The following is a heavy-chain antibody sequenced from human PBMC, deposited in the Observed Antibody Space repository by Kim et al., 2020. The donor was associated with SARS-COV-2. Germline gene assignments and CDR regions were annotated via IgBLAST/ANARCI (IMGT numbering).Heavy chain of an antibody. Sequence: SETLSLTCAVYGGSFSGYYWTWIRQPPGMGLEWIGEINHSGSTNYNPSLKSRVTISVDTSKNQFSLKLSSVTAADTAVYYCASEFSSSRSYYSYMDVWG. D-gene: IGHD6-6*01. J-gene: IGHJ6*03. CDR2: INHSGST. CDR3: ASEFSSSRSYYSYMDV. CDR1: GGSFSGYY. V-gene: IGHV4-34*01.